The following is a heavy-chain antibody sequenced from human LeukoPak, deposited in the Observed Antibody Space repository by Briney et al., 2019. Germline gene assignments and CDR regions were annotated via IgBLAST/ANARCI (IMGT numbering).Heavy chain of an antibody. CDR1: GYTFTSYA. Sequence: ASVKVSCKASGYTFTSYAMHWVRQAPGQRLEWMGWINTGNGNSKYSQKFQGRVTITRDTSASTAYMELSSLRSEDTAVYYCARWLLTRDYFDYWGQGTLVTVSS. CDR3: ARWLLTRDYFDY. J-gene: IGHJ4*02. D-gene: IGHD1-14*01. CDR2: INTGNGNS. V-gene: IGHV1-3*04.